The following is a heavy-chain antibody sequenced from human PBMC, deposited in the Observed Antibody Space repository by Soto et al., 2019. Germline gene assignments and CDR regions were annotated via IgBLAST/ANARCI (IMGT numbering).Heavy chain of an antibody. J-gene: IGHJ4*02. D-gene: IGHD2-2*01. V-gene: IGHV3-23*01. CDR2: ISGGGGST. CDR3: SIYCTTITCYAEATRDY. Sequence: EVQLLESGGGLVQPGGSLRLSCAASGFTLNSYAMSWVRQAPGKGLEWVSAISGGGGSTYYADSVKGRFTISRDNSKNTLYLQISSLRAEDTALYYCSIYCTTITCYAEATRDYWGQGTLVTVSS. CDR1: GFTLNSYA.